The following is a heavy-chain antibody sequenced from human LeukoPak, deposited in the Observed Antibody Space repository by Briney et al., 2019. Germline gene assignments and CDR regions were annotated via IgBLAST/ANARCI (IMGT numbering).Heavy chain of an antibody. Sequence: ASVKVSCKASGYTFTSYYMHWVRQAPGQGLEWMGIINPSGGSTSYAQKFQGRVTMTRDTSTSTVYMELSSLRSEDTAVYYCAREAQDYGGNRYFDYWGRGTLVTDSS. CDR3: AREAQDYGGNRYFDY. D-gene: IGHD4-23*01. CDR2: INPSGGST. CDR1: GYTFTSYY. J-gene: IGHJ4*02. V-gene: IGHV1-46*01.